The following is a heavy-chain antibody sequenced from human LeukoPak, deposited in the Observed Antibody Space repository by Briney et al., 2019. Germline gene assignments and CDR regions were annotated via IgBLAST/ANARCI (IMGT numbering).Heavy chain of an antibody. CDR3: TRVGSYYMDV. J-gene: IGHJ6*03. V-gene: IGHV3-49*04. CDR1: GFTFSNYA. CDR2: IRSKAYGGTT. Sequence: GGSLRLSCAASGFTFSNYAMSWVRQAPGKGLEWVGFIRSKAYGGTTEYAASVKGRFTISRDDSKSIAYLQMNSLKTEDTAVYYCTRVGSYYMDVWGKGTTVTVSS.